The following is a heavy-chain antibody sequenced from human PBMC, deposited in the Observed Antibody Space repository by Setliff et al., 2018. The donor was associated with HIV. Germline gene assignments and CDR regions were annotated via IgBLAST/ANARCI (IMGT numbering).Heavy chain of an antibody. D-gene: IGHD3-9*01. J-gene: IGHJ3*02. CDR3: AAADNRRGDAFDI. CDR2: ISPSGGTI. Sequence: ASVKVSCKASGYTFTNYYIHWVRQAPGQGLEWMGIISPSGGTISYAQKFQGRVTMTRDMSTSTAYMELSSLRSEDTAVYYCAAADNRRGDAFDIWGQGTMVTVSS. V-gene: IGHV1-46*01. CDR1: GYTFTNYY.